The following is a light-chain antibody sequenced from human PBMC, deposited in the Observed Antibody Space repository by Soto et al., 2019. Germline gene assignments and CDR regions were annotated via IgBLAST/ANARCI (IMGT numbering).Light chain of an antibody. CDR2: GAS. Sequence: EIVLTQSPGTLSLSPGERATLSCRASQSVSSSYLARYQQKPGQAPRLLIYGASSRATGIPDRFSGSGSGTDFTLTISSLQPEDFATYYCQQLNSYPRGFTFGPGTKVDIK. J-gene: IGKJ3*01. V-gene: IGKV3-20*01. CDR3: QQLNSYPRGFT. CDR1: QSVSSSY.